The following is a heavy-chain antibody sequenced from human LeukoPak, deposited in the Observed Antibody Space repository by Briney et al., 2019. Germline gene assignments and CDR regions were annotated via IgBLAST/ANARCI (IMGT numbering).Heavy chain of an antibody. Sequence: GGSLRLSCVASGFTFSDSILNWVRQAPGKGLEWVSTISKGGTTTYYADSVKGRLTISRDNSKNTLYLQMNSLRAEDTAVYYCAKERQTGDYFTSDYWGQGTLVTVSS. CDR2: ISKGGTTT. D-gene: IGHD4-17*01. J-gene: IGHJ4*02. CDR3: AKERQTGDYFTSDY. CDR1: GFTFSDSI. V-gene: IGHV3-23*01.